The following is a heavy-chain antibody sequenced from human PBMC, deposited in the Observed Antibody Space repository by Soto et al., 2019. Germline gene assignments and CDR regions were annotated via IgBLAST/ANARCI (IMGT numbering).Heavy chain of an antibody. CDR1: GFRFSTST. V-gene: IGHV3-21*01. D-gene: IGHD1-1*01. CDR2: IGRTGIDR. J-gene: IGHJ4*02. CDR3: VCDDNRRY. Sequence: EVQLVESGGGLVKPGGSLRLSCAASGFRFSTSTMNWVRQAPGKGLEFVSSIGRTGIDRYYIDSVKGRFTISRDNAQNSLYLQMNSLRAEDTALYYCVCDDNRRYWGQGTLVTVSS.